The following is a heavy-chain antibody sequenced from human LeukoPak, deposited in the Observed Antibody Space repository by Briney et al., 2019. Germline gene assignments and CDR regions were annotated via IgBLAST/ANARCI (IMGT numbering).Heavy chain of an antibody. V-gene: IGHV1-8*01. J-gene: IGHJ4*02. D-gene: IGHD3-3*01. CDR1: GYTFTSYD. Sequence: ASVKVSCMASGYTFTSYDINWVRQATGQGLEWMGWMNPNSGNTGYAQKFQGRVTMTRNTSISTAYMELSSLRSEDTAVYYCARLTANTIFGVVIIRSFDYWGQGTLVTVSS. CDR2: MNPNSGNT. CDR3: ARLTANTIFGVVIIRSFDY.